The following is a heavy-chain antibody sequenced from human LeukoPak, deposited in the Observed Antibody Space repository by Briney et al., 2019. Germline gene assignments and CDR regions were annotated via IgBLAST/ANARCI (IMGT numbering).Heavy chain of an antibody. J-gene: IGHJ4*02. Sequence: SETLSLTCTVSGGSISSYYWSWIRQPPGKGLEWIGYIYYSGSTNYNPSLKSRGPISVDTSKNQFSLKLSSVTAADTAVYNCARLIGGLKYYIDYWGQGTLVTVSS. CDR2: IYYSGST. CDR1: GGSISSYY. D-gene: IGHD4-23*01. CDR3: ARLIGGLKYYIDY. V-gene: IGHV4-59*01.